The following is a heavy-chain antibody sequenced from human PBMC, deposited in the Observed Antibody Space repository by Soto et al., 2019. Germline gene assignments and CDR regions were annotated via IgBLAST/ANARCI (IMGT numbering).Heavy chain of an antibody. CDR3: ARGSGIAVIPGELEDVHYDY. D-gene: IGHD2-2*01. V-gene: IGHV4-34*01. CDR2: ISQSGST. Sequence: QVQLQQWGAGLLKPSETLSLTCAVYGQSFSGHTWSWIRQSPGKGLEWIGEISQSGSTYYNPSLKARVTISADTSKNQFSLTLKSVTAADTGVFYCARGSGIAVIPGELEDVHYDYWGQGTLVSVSS. J-gene: IGHJ4*02. CDR1: GQSFSGHT.